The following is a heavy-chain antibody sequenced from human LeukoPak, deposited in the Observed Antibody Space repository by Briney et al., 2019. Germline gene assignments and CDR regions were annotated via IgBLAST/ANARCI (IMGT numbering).Heavy chain of an antibody. CDR2: IYYSGST. D-gene: IGHD2-15*01. J-gene: IGHJ4*02. CDR1: GGSISSSSYC. Sequence: SETLSLTCTVSGGSISSSSYCWGWIRQPPGKGLEWIGSIYYSGSTYYNPSLKSRVTISVDTSKNQFSLKLSSVTAADTAVYYCARRRLGVVVVAAYYFDYWGQGTLVTVSS. CDR3: ARRRLGVVVVAAYYFDY. V-gene: IGHV4-39*07.